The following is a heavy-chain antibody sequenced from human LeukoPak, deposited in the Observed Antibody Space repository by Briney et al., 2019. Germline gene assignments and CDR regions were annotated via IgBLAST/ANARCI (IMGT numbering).Heavy chain of an antibody. CDR1: GGSIRNDY. Sequence: SETLSLTCTVSGGSIRNDYWSWIRQPPGKGLEWIGNIYYSGITNYNPSLKSRVTISVDTSKSQFSLRLRSVTAADTAVYYCARETGPTVFDSWGQGTLVTVSS. J-gene: IGHJ4*02. V-gene: IGHV4-59*01. CDR3: ARETGPTVFDS. D-gene: IGHD4-17*01. CDR2: IYYSGIT.